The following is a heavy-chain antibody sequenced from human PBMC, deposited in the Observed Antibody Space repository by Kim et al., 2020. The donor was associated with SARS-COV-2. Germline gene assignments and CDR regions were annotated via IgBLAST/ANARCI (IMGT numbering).Heavy chain of an antibody. D-gene: IGHD3-10*01. CDR3: ASRLYGSGSYFDY. V-gene: IGHV3-48*02. Sequence: GGSLRLSCAASGFTFSSYSMNWVRQAPGKGLEWVSYISSSSSTIYYADSVKGRFTISRDNAKNSLYLQMNSLRDEDTAVYYCASRLYGSGSYFDYWGQGTLVTVSS. J-gene: IGHJ4*02. CDR2: ISSSSSTI. CDR1: GFTFSSYS.